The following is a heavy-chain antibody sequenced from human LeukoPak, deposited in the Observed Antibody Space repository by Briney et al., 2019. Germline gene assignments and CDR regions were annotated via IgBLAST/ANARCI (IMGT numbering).Heavy chain of an antibody. D-gene: IGHD4-17*01. CDR2: ITSGSSYI. CDR1: GFTFTSYT. V-gene: IGHV3-21*01. Sequence: GGSLRLSCAASGFTFTSYTMNWVRQAPGKGLEWVSSITSGSSYIYYADSVKGRFTISRDDAKNSLYLQMTSLRVEDTAVYYCAKTYGHFDDWGQGTLVTVSS. J-gene: IGHJ4*02. CDR3: AKTYGHFDD.